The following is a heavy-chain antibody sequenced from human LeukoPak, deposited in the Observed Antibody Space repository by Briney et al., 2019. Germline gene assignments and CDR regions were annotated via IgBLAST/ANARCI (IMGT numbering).Heavy chain of an antibody. CDR1: GGSISSGSYY. V-gene: IGHV4-61*02. J-gene: IGHJ4*02. CDR2: IYTSGST. Sequence: SETLSLTCTVSGGSISSGSYYWSWIRQPAGKGLEWIGRIYTSGSTNYNPSLKSRVTISVDTSKNQFSLKLSSVTAADTAVYYCARDKNDYVDYWGQGTLVTVSS. CDR3: ARDKNDYVDY.